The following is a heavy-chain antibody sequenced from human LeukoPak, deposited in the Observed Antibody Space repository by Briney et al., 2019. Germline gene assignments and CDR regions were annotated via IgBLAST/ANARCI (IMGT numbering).Heavy chain of an antibody. D-gene: IGHD2-15*01. V-gene: IGHV5-51*01. CDR1: GYSFTSYW. Sequence: PGESLKISCKGSGYSFTSYWIGWVRQMPGEGLEWMGIIYPGDSDTRYSPSFQGQVTISADKSISTAYLQWSSLKASDTAMYYCARLYPNPAPRYCSGGSCNWFDPWGQGTLVTVSS. J-gene: IGHJ5*02. CDR3: ARLYPNPAPRYCSGGSCNWFDP. CDR2: IYPGDSDT.